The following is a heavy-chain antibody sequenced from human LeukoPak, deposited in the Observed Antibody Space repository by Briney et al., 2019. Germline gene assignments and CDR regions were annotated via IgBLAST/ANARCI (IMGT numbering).Heavy chain of an antibody. CDR2: IYYSGST. J-gene: IGHJ6*02. CDR1: GGSISSGGYY. CDR3: ARDQIEMATIMDYYYGMDV. V-gene: IGHV4-31*03. D-gene: IGHD5-24*01. Sequence: SETLSLTCTVSGGSISSGGYYWSWIRQHPGKGLEWIGYIYYSGSTYYNPSLKSRVTISVDTSKNQFSLQLNSVTPEDTAVYYCARDQIEMATIMDYYYGMDVWGQGTTVTVSS.